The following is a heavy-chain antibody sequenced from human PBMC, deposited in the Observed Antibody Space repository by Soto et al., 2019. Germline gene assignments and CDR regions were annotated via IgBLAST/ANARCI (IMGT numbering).Heavy chain of an antibody. V-gene: IGHV3-49*03. J-gene: IGHJ4*02. CDR3: TRDRPVAGSDY. D-gene: IGHD6-19*01. Sequence: PGGSLRLSCTASGFTFGDYAMSWFRQAPGKGLEWVGFVRSKAYGGTTEYAASVKGRFTISRDDSKSIAYLQMNSLKTEDTAVYYCTRDRPVAGSDYWGQGTLVTVSS. CDR2: VRSKAYGGTT. CDR1: GFTFGDYA.